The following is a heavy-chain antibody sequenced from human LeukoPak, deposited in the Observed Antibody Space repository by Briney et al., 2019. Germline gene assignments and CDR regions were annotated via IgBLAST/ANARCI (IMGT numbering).Heavy chain of an antibody. V-gene: IGHV3-48*03. Sequence: PGGSLRLSCAASGFTFSSYEMNWVRQAPGKGLEWVSYISSGGSTIYYTDSVKGRFTISRDNAKNTLYLQMNSLRAEDTAVYYCARDRRTLDAFDIWGQGTMVTVSS. J-gene: IGHJ3*02. CDR1: GFTFSSYE. CDR2: ISSGGSTI. CDR3: ARDRRTLDAFDI.